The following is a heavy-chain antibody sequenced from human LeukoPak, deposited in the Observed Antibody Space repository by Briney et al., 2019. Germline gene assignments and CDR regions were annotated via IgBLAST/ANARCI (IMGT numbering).Heavy chain of an antibody. V-gene: IGHV3-66*01. J-gene: IGHJ4*02. CDR2: IYSGGST. CDR1: GFTVSINY. CDR3: ARGKLPYSSSWYAISYYFDY. D-gene: IGHD6-13*01. Sequence: GGSLRLSCAASGFTVSINYMSWVRQAPGKGLEWVSVIYSGGSTYYADSVKGRFTISRDNSKNTLYLQMNSLRAEDTAVYYCARGKLPYSSSWYAISYYFDYWGQGTLVTVSS.